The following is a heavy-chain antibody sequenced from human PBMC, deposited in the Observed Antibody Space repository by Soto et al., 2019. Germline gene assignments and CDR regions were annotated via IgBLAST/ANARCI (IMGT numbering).Heavy chain of an antibody. CDR1: GFTFSGHY. Sequence: EVQLVESGGGLVHPGGSLRLSCAGSGFTFSGHYMNWVRQAPGKGLEWVGRARKKGNTYTTEYAASVEGRFTISRDDSKHSLYLQMNSLKTEDTALYYCAREISGWAPDAFDIWGQGTMVTVSS. V-gene: IGHV3-72*01. CDR3: AREISGWAPDAFDI. D-gene: IGHD6-19*01. CDR2: ARKKGNTYTT. J-gene: IGHJ3*02.